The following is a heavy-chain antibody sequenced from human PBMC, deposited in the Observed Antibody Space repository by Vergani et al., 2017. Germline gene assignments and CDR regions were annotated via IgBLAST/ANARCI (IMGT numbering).Heavy chain of an antibody. CDR3: AKGSARYQLLLDI. V-gene: IGHV3-30*18. D-gene: IGHD2-2*01. CDR1: GFTFSSYG. CDR2: ISYDGSNK. Sequence: QVQLVESGGGVVQPGRSLRLSCAASGFTFSSYGMHWVRQAPGKGLEWVAVISYDGSNKYYADSVKGRFTISRDNSKNTLYLQMNSLRAEDTAVYYCAKGSARYQLLLDIWGQVTMVTVSS. J-gene: IGHJ3*02.